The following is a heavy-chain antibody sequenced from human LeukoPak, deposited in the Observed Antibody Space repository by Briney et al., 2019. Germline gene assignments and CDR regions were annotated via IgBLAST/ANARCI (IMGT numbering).Heavy chain of an antibody. Sequence: PSETLSLTCTVSGGSISSRNYYWGWIRQPPGKGLEWIGSVYYNESTSYNPSLTSRVTISVDMSKNQFSLKLSSVTAADTAVYYCARSGYSSSWFRFDPWGQGALVTVSS. D-gene: IGHD6-13*01. J-gene: IGHJ5*02. CDR1: GGSISSRNYY. V-gene: IGHV4-39*07. CDR3: ARSGYSSSWFRFDP. CDR2: VYYNEST.